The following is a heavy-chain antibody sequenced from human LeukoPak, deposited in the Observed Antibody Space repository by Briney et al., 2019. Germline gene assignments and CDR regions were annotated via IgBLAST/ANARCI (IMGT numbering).Heavy chain of an antibody. CDR2: ISGSGGST. D-gene: IGHD3-9*01. V-gene: IGHV3-23*01. CDR3: AKVAGDILTGYYNDLGY. Sequence: PGGSLRLSCAASGFTFSSYAMSWVRQAPGKGLEWVSAISGSGGSTYYADSVKGRVTISRDSSKNTLYLQMNSLRAEDTTVYYCAKVAGDILTGYYNDLGYWGQGTLVTVSS. CDR1: GFTFSSYA. J-gene: IGHJ4*02.